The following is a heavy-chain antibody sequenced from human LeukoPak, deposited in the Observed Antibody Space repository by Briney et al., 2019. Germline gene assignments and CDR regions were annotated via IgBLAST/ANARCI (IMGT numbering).Heavy chain of an antibody. D-gene: IGHD3-9*01. CDR2: IYSGGST. CDR3: AREGGDILTGYYRYYFDY. CDR1: GFTVSSNY. Sequence: PGGSLRLSCAASGFTVSSNYMSWVRQAPGKGLEWVSVIYSGGSTYYADSVKGRFTISRDNSKNTLYLQMNSLRAEDTAVYYCAREGGDILTGYYRYYFDYWGQGTLVTVSS. V-gene: IGHV3-66*01. J-gene: IGHJ4*02.